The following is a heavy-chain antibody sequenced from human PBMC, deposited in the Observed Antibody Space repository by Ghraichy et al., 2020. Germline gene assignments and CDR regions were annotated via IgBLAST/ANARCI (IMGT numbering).Heavy chain of an antibody. D-gene: IGHD6-19*01. Sequence: LTCAASGFTFSSYAMSWVRQAPGKGLEWVSAISGSGGSTYYADSVKGRFTISRDNSKNTLYLQMNSLRAEDTAVYYCAKDHIGGWLVDYWGQGTLVTVSS. V-gene: IGHV3-23*01. CDR1: GFTFSSYA. J-gene: IGHJ4*02. CDR2: ISGSGGST. CDR3: AKDHIGGWLVDY.